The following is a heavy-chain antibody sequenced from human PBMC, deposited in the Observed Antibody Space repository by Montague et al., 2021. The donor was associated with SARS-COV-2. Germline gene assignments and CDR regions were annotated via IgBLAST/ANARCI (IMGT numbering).Heavy chain of an antibody. Sequence: SETLSLTCTVSGASINSFYWSWVRQSAGKGLEWIGRMYTSKYSNINPSLKSRVSMSPDTSKNQFALKLSSVTAADTAVYYCARDLRSRSWPDAFDIWGQGTMVTVSS. CDR3: ARDLRSRSWPDAFDI. CDR1: GASINSFY. D-gene: IGHD6-13*01. CDR2: MYTSKYS. V-gene: IGHV4-4*07. J-gene: IGHJ3*02.